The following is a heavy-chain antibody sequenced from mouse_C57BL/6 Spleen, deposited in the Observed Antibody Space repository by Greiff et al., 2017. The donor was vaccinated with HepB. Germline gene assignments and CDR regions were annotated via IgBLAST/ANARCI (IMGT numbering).Heavy chain of an antibody. CDR1: GYTFTDYY. J-gene: IGHJ2*01. V-gene: IGHV1-26*01. Sequence: EVQLQQSGPELVKPGASVKISCKASGYTFTDYYMNWVKQSHGKSLEWIGDINPNNGGTSYNQKFKGKATLTVDKSSSTAYMELRSLTSEDSAVYYCARRELLSYFYFDYWGQGTTLTVSS. CDR2: INPNNGGT. CDR3: ARRELLSYFYFDY. D-gene: IGHD1-1*01.